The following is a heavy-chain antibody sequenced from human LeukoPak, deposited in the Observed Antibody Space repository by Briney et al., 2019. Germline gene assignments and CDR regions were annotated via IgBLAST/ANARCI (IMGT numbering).Heavy chain of an antibody. CDR2: IYHSGST. J-gene: IGHJ6*03. CDR1: GGSVSSFY. V-gene: IGHV4-59*02. D-gene: IGHD3-10*02. Sequence: PPETLSLTCNVSGGSVSSFYWTWIRQPPGKGLEWIGYIYHSGSTHYNPSLKSRVTISLDTSKNEFFLKLSPVTAADTAVYYCSRGIFGYNYYYLDVWGKGTTVAVSS. CDR3: SRGIFGYNYYYLDV.